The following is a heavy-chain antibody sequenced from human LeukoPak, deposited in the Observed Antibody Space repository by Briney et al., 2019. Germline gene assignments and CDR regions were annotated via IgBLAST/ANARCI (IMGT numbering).Heavy chain of an antibody. CDR1: GGSISSSSYY. V-gene: IGHV4-39*07. CDR3: ARGYYDYVWGSYRLRARDDDAFDI. CDR2: IYYSGST. D-gene: IGHD3-16*02. Sequence: SETLSLTCTVSGGSISSSSYYWGWIRQPPGKGLEWIGSIYYSGSTYYNPSLRSRVTISVDTSKNQFYLKLSSVTAADTAVYYCARGYYDYVWGSYRLRARDDDAFDIWGQGTMVTVSS. J-gene: IGHJ3*02.